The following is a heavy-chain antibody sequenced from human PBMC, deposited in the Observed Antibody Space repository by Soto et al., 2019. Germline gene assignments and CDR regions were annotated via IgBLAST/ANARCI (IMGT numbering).Heavy chain of an antibody. D-gene: IGHD3-10*01. CDR2: IIPIFGTA. V-gene: IGHV1-69*13. CDR3: ARWEYGSGIYIRLYYGMDV. Sequence: GASVKVSCKASGGTFSSYAISWVRQAPGQGLEWMGGIIPIFGTANYAQKFQGRVTITADESTSTAYMELSSLRSEDTAVYYCARWEYGSGIYIRLYYGMDVWGQGTTVTVSS. CDR1: GGTFSSYA. J-gene: IGHJ6*02.